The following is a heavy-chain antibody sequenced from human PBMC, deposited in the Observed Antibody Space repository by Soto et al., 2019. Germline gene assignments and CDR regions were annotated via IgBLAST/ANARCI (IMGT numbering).Heavy chain of an antibody. J-gene: IGHJ5*02. CDR1: GYTFTSYG. CDR3: ARDRPGISDRAMAWFDP. D-gene: IGHD5-18*01. V-gene: IGHV1-18*01. CDR2: ISAYNGNT. Sequence: ASVKVSCKASGYTFTSYGISWVRQAPGQGLEWMGWISAYNGNTKYAQKLQGRVTMTTDTSTSTAYMELRSLRFDDTAFYYCARDRPGISDRAMAWFDPWGQGTLVTVSS.